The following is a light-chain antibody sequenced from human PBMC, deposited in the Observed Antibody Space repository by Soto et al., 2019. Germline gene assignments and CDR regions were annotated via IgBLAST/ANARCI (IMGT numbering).Light chain of an antibody. CDR1: QSVSSF. Sequence: EIVLTQSPATLSLSPGERATLSCRASQSVSSFLAWYQQRPGQAPRLLIYDASNRATGIPARFSGSGSGTDFTLTISSLEPEDFAVYHCQQRVNWPRLTFGGGTKVEIK. V-gene: IGKV3-11*01. CDR2: DAS. CDR3: QQRVNWPRLT. J-gene: IGKJ4*01.